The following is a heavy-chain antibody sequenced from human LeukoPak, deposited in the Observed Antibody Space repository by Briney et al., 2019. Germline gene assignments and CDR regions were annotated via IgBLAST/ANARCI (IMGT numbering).Heavy chain of an antibody. D-gene: IGHD1-26*01. Sequence: PGGSLRLSCAASGFTFDDYGMSWVRQAPGKGLEWVSGINWNGGSTGYADSVKGRFTISRDNAKNSLYLQMNSLRAEDTALYYCARYFGWELQGNFDYWGQGTLVTVSS. CDR2: INWNGGST. V-gene: IGHV3-20*04. CDR1: GFTFDDYG. CDR3: ARYFGWELQGNFDY. J-gene: IGHJ4*02.